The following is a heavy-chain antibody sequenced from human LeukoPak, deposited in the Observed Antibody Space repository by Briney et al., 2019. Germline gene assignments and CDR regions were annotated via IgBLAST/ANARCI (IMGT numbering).Heavy chain of an antibody. CDR2: ISAYNGDT. J-gene: IGHJ6*03. CDR3: ARDRGLYMDV. Sequence: ASVKASCKASRYTFPSYGTKRGSRAPGQGLEWMGWISAYNGDTDYVQNLQGRVTMTTDTSTSTASMELRSVRSDDTAVYYCARDRGLYMDVWGKGTTVTVSS. V-gene: IGHV1-18*01. CDR1: RYTFPSYG.